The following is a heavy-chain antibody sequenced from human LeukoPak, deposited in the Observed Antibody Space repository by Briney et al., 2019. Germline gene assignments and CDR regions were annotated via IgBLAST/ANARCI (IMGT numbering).Heavy chain of an antibody. D-gene: IGHD5-12*01. CDR2: IYYSGST. V-gene: IGHV4-59*01. CDR1: GGSISSYY. Sequence: SETLSLTCTVSGGSISSYYWSWIRQPPGKGLEWIGYIYYSGSTNYNTSLKSRVTISVDTSKNQFSLKLSSVTAADTAVYYCAREGPSSGYVGYWGQGTLVTVSS. J-gene: IGHJ4*02. CDR3: AREGPSSGYVGY.